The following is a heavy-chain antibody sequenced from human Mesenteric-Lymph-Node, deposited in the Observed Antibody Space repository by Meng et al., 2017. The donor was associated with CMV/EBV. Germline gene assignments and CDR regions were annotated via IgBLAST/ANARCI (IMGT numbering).Heavy chain of an antibody. CDR3: ARNPSSIEAGGYYRRSGWFDP. D-gene: IGHD3-3*01. J-gene: IGHJ5*02. Sequence: GSYSWSWVRQPPEKGLEYIGYMYYSGITDYNPSLKSRVIISLDTSKNQFSLKLSSVTAADTAMYYCARNPSSIEAGGYYRRSGWFDPWGQGTLVTVSS. V-gene: IGHV4-61*01. CDR1: GSYS. CDR2: MYYSGIT.